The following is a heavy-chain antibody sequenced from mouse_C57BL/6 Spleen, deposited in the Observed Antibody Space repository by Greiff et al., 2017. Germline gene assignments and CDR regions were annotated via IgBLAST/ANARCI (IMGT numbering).Heavy chain of an antibody. V-gene: IGHV5-12*01. CDR3: ARPGTTVVAYPWFAY. CDR2: ISTGGGST. CDR1: GFTFSDYY. Sequence: EVKVVESGGGLVQPGGSLKLSCAASGFTFSDYYMYWVRQTPEKRLEWVAYISTGGGSTYYPDTVKGRFTISRDNAKNTLYLQMSRLKSEDTAMXYCARPGTTVVAYPWFAYWGQGTLVTVSA. D-gene: IGHD1-1*01. J-gene: IGHJ3*01.